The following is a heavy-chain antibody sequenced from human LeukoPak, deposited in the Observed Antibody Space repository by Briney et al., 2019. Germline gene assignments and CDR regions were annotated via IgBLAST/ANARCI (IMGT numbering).Heavy chain of an antibody. D-gene: IGHD1-20*01. CDR2: IIPIFGTA. Sequence: GASVKVSCKASGGTFSSYAISWVRQAPGQGLEWMGGIIPIFGTANYAQKFQGRVTITADESTSTAYMELSSLRSEDTAVYYCARDSRNWNDVLFDYWGQGTLVTVSS. CDR1: GGTFSSYA. J-gene: IGHJ4*02. V-gene: IGHV1-69*13. CDR3: ARDSRNWNDVLFDY.